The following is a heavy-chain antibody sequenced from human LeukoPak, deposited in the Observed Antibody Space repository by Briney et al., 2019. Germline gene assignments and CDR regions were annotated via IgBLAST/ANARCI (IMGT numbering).Heavy chain of an antibody. J-gene: IGHJ4*02. CDR2: INPNSGGT. V-gene: IGHV1-2*02. D-gene: IGHD4-23*01. CDR3: ARTPIELWLQDYGGNGVFDY. CDR1: GYTFTGYY. Sequence: GASVKVSCKASGYTFTGYYMHWVRQAPGQGLEWMGWINPNSGGTNYAQKFQGRVTMTRDTSISTAYMELSRLRSDDTAVYYCARTPIELWLQDYGGNGVFDYWGQGTRVPAPS.